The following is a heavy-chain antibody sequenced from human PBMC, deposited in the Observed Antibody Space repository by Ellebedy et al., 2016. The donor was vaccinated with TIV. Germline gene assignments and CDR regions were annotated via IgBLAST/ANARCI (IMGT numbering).Heavy chain of an antibody. D-gene: IGHD6-19*01. CDR3: AGFRGEAVAGNWFDP. CDR2: ISGSGVTT. Sequence: PGGSLRLSCADSGFTFDTYAMSWVRQAPGKGLEWVSHISGSGVTTYYADPVRGRFSISRDNSKNKLYLQMNGLRADDTAVYYCAGFRGEAVAGNWFDPWGQGTLVTVSS. V-gene: IGHV3-23*01. J-gene: IGHJ5*02. CDR1: GFTFDTYA.